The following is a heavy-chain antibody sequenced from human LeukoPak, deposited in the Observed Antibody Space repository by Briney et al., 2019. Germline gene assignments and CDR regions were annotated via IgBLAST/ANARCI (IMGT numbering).Heavy chain of an antibody. V-gene: IGHV1-18*01. D-gene: IGHD3-9*01. CDR2: ISAYNGST. Sequence: ASVKVSCKASGYTFTSYGISWVRQAPGQGLEWMGWISAYNGSTNYAQKLQGRVTMTTDTSTSTAYMELRSLRSDDTAVYYCARDRHYDILTGYHKNYFDYWGQGTLVTVSS. CDR3: ARDRHYDILTGYHKNYFDY. J-gene: IGHJ4*02. CDR1: GYTFTSYG.